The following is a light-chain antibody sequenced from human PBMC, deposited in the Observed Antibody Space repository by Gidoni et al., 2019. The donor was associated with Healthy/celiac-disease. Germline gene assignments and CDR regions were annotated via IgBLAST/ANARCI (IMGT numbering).Light chain of an antibody. Sequence: QSDLTQPASVSGSPGQSITISCTGTSSDVGGYNYVSWYQQHPGKAPKLMIYDVSNRPSVVSNRFSGSKSGNTASLTISGLQAEDEADYYCSSYTSSSTLVVFGGGTKLTVL. CDR2: DVS. V-gene: IGLV2-14*01. J-gene: IGLJ2*01. CDR1: SSDVGGYNY. CDR3: SSYTSSSTLVV.